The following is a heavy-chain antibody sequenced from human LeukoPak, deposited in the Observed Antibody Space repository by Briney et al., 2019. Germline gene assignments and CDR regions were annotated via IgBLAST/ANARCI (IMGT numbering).Heavy chain of an antibody. D-gene: IGHD1-1*01. CDR1: GGSISSYY. CDR2: IYYSGST. J-gene: IGHJ2*01. CDR3: ARIKRGKQSPDYWYFDL. Sequence: SETLSLTCTVSGGSISSYYWSWIRQPPGKGLEWIGYIYYSGSTNYNPSLKSRVTISVDTSKNQSSLKLSSVTAADTAVYYCARIKRGKQSPDYWYFDLWGRGTLVTVSS. V-gene: IGHV4-59*08.